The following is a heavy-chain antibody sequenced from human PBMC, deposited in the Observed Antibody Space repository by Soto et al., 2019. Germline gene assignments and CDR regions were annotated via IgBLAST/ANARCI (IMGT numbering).Heavy chain of an antibody. CDR2: IYYSGST. J-gene: IGHJ4*02. CDR1: GGSISTSSYY. CDR3: ARDYYRSGDY. Sequence: QLQLQESGPGLVKPSETLSLTCTVSGGSISTSSYYWGWIRQPPGKGLEWIGSIYYSGSTYYNPSLKRRVTISVDTSKNQFPLTRSSVTAADTAVYYCARDYYRSGDYWGQGTMVTVSS. D-gene: IGHD3-22*01. V-gene: IGHV4-39*01.